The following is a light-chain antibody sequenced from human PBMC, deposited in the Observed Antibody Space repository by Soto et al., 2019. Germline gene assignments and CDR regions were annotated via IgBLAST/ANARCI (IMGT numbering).Light chain of an antibody. CDR2: GAS. J-gene: IGKJ1*01. V-gene: IGKV3-15*01. Sequence: IVLTHSPGALSLSPVERATLSCGSSQSVTSNYLAWYQQKPGQSPRLLIYGASSRATGVPVRFSGSGSGVAFTLTISGLQSEDFAVYHCQQYNQWPGTFGQGTKVE. CDR3: QQYNQWPGT. CDR1: QSVTSN.